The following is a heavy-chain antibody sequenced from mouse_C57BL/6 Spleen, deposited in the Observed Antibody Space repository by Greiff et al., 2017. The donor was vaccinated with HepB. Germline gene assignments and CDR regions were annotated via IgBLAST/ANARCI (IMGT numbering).Heavy chain of an antibody. J-gene: IGHJ2*01. V-gene: IGHV1-72*01. CDR2: IDPNSGGT. D-gene: IGHD2-13*01. CDR1: GYTFTSYW. Sequence: QVQLQQPGAELVKPGASVKLSCKASGYTFTSYWMHWVKQRPGRGLEWIGRIDPNSGGTKYNEKFKSKATLTVDKPSSTAYMQLSSLTSEDSAVYYCAREMVFYYGDYDDWGQGTTLTVS. CDR3: AREMVFYYGDYDD.